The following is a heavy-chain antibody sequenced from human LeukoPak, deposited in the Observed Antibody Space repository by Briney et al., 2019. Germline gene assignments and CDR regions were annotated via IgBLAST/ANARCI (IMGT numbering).Heavy chain of an antibody. CDR2: IFYSGTT. D-gene: IGHD2-15*01. CDR1: GDSISSSNYY. V-gene: IGHV4-39*07. CDR3: ARVKVVGGNYMDV. Sequence: PSETLSLTCTVSGDSISSSNYYWAWIRQPPGKGLEWIGSIFYSGTTYYSSSLKSRVTMSVDTSKTQFSLKLSSVTAADTAVYYCARVKVVGGNYMDVWGKGTTVTVSS. J-gene: IGHJ6*03.